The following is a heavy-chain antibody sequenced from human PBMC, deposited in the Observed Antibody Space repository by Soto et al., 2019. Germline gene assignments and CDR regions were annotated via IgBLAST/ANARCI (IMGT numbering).Heavy chain of an antibody. D-gene: IGHD2-15*01. V-gene: IGHV3-21*01. CDR2: ISSSSSYI. CDR3: ARDSHVVVVAAIGY. CDR1: GFTFSSYS. Sequence: EVQLVESGGGLVKPGGSLRLSCAASGFTFSSYSMNWVRQAPGKGLEWVSSISSSSSYIYYADSVKGRFTISRDNAKNSLYLQMNSLSAEATAVYYCARDSHVVVVAAIGYWGKGALVTVSS. J-gene: IGHJ4*02.